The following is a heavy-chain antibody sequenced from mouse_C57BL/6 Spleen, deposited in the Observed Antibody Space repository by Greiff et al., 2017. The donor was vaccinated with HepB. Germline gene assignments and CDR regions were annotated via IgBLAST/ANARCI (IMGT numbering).Heavy chain of an antibody. CDR3: AREVYGSSPFDY. V-gene: IGHV1-61*01. CDR1: GYTFTSYW. Sequence: QVQLQQPGAELVRPGSSVKLSCKASGYTFTSYWMDWVKQRPGQGLEWIGNIYPSDSETHYNQKFKDKATLTVDKSSSTAYMQLSSLTSEDSAVYYCAREVYGSSPFDYWGQGTTLTVSS. J-gene: IGHJ2*01. D-gene: IGHD1-1*01. CDR2: IYPSDSET.